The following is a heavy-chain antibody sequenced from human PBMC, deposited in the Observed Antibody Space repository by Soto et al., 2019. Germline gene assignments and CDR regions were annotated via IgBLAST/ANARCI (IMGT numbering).Heavy chain of an antibody. CDR2: IYYSGST. D-gene: IGHD3-22*01. Sequence: SETLSLTCTVSGCSISSGGYYWSWIRQHPGKGLEWIGYIYYSGSTYYNPSLKSRVTISVDTSKNQFSLKLSSVTAADTAVYYCARDIGSSGMYWGQGTLVTVSS. CDR1: GCSISSGGYY. V-gene: IGHV4-31*03. CDR3: ARDIGSSGMY. J-gene: IGHJ4*02.